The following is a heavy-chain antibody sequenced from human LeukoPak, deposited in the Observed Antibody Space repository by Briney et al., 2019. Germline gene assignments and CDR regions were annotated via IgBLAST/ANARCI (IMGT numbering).Heavy chain of an antibody. CDR2: VSYDGTNK. CDR3: AKCSTSAYTTGWCNWIDP. CDR1: GFTFSLYG. V-gene: IGHV3-30*18. D-gene: IGHD6-19*01. J-gene: IGHJ5*02. Sequence: GGSLRLSCAVSGFTFSLYGMHWVRQAPGKGLEWVAVVSYDGTNKFYADSVKGRFTISRDNSKNTLYLQMNSLRAEDTAVYYCAKCSTSAYTTGWCNWIDPWGQGTLVTVSS.